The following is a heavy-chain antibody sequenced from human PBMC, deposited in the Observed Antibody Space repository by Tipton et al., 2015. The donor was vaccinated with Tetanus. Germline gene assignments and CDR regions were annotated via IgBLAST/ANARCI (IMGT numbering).Heavy chain of an antibody. Sequence: QLVQSGPEVKKPGSSVKVSCKASGGTFTNYALSWVRQAPGQGLEWVGGITPIFGTTNSAPKFQGRVTITADESTSTAYMELSSLRSEDTAMYYCARSIGLERRHRVQDYYYDMDVWGQGTTVTVSS. J-gene: IGHJ6*02. CDR3: ARSIGLERRHRVQDYYYDMDV. V-gene: IGHV1-69*01. D-gene: IGHD1-1*01. CDR1: GGTFTNYA. CDR2: ITPIFGTT.